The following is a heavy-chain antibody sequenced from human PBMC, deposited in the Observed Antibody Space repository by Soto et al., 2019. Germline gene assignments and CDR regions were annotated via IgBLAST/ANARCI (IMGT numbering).Heavy chain of an antibody. CDR2: IWYDGSNK. J-gene: IGHJ4*02. D-gene: IGHD6-13*01. CDR3: AREGRPYSSSWYSYFDY. V-gene: IGHV3-33*01. CDR1: GFTFSSYG. Sequence: QVQLVESGGGVVQPGRSLRLSCAASGFTFSSYGMHWVRQAPGKGLEWVAVIWYDGSNKYYADSVKGRFTISRDNSKNTLYLQMNRLRAEDTAVYYCAREGRPYSSSWYSYFDYWGQGTLVTVSS.